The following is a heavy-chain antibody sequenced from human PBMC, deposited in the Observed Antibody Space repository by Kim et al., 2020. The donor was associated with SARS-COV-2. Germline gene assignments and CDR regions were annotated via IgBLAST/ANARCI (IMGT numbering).Heavy chain of an antibody. D-gene: IGHD5-18*01. J-gene: IGHJ6*02. V-gene: IGHV3-7*05. Sequence: GGSLRLSCAASGFPFSTYWMYWVRQAPGKGLEWLVNIKYDGSDKYYVDSVKGRFTVSRDNAKNSLYLHMTSLRAEDTAVYFCARDRLGGYAMDGCGQGTT. CDR3: ARDRLGGYAMDG. CDR1: GFPFSTYW. CDR2: IKYDGSDK.